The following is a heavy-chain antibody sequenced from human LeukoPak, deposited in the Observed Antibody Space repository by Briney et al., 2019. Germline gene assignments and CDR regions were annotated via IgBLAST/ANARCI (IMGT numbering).Heavy chain of an antibody. CDR1: CYTFTSYY. CDR2: INPSGGST. Sequence: ASVKVSCKAACYTFTSYYMHWVRQAPGQGLEWMGIINPSGGSTSYAQKFQGRVTMTRDTSTSTVYMELSSLRSEDTAVYYCARDPGKAAAASTWGAFDIWGQGTMVTVSS. CDR3: ARDPGKAAAASTWGAFDI. D-gene: IGHD6-13*01. J-gene: IGHJ3*02. V-gene: IGHV1-46*01.